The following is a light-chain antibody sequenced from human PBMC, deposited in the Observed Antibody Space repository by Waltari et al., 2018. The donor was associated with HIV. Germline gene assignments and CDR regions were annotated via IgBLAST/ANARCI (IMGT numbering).Light chain of an antibody. Sequence: EIVLTPSPGTLSLSPGHRATLSCRASQSVSSSYLAWYQQKPGQAPRLLIYGASSRATGIPDRFSGSGSGTDFTLTISRLEPEDFAVYYCQQYVGSVYTFGQGTKLEIK. CDR1: QSVSSSY. CDR3: QQYVGSVYT. J-gene: IGKJ2*01. CDR2: GAS. V-gene: IGKV3-20*01.